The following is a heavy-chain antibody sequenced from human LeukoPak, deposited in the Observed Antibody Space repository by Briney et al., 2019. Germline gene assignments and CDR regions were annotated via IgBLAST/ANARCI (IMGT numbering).Heavy chain of an antibody. J-gene: IGHJ4*02. CDR3: ARAGPGYSYGYTPFSFDS. CDR1: GGSITNYY. Sequence: SETLSLTCTVSGGSITNYYWGWIRQPPGKGLEWMGYIYYSGNTKYNPSLKSRVTISADTSKNLFSLKLSSVTAADTAVYYCARAGPGYSYGYTPFSFDSWGQGILVTVSS. CDR2: IYYSGNT. V-gene: IGHV4-59*01. D-gene: IGHD5-18*01.